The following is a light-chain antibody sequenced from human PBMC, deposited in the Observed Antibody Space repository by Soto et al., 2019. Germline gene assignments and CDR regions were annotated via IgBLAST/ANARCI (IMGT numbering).Light chain of an antibody. CDR3: QQYSTWPRT. V-gene: IGKV3-15*01. Sequence: EIVMTQSPATLSVSPGERATLSCRASQSVNLAWYQQKPGQAPRLLIYGASTRATGIPARFSGSGSGTEFTLIVSRLQSEGVAVYYCQQYSTWPRTFGQGTKVEIK. CDR1: QSVN. J-gene: IGKJ1*01. CDR2: GAS.